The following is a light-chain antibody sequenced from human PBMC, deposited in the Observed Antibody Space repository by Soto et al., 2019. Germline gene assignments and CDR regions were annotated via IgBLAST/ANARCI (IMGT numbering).Light chain of an antibody. Sequence: DIQLTQSPSFLSASVGDRVTITCRASQGISSYLAWYQQKLGKAPKLLIYGASNLQSGVPSRFGGSGSGTEFTLTISSLQPEDAATYYCQQLNFYPLTFGGGTKVEIK. CDR3: QQLNFYPLT. CDR1: QGISSY. J-gene: IGKJ4*01. V-gene: IGKV1-9*01. CDR2: GAS.